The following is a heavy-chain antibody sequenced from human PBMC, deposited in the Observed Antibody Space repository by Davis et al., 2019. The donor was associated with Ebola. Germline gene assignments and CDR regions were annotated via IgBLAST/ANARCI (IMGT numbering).Heavy chain of an antibody. D-gene: IGHD2-15*01. V-gene: IGHV4-59*11. CDR2: INHSGRT. J-gene: IGHJ4*02. CDR3: VRDGCPGGSCYCGDY. Sequence: PSETLSLTCTVSGGSISSHYWSWIRQPAGKGLEWIGEINHSGRTNYNPSLKSRVTISLDTSKNQFSLRLSSVTAADTAVYYCVRDGCPGGSCYCGDYWGQGTLVTVSS. CDR1: GGSISSHY.